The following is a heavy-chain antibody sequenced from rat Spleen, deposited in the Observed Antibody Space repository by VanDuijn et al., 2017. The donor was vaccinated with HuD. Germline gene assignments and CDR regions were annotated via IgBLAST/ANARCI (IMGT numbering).Heavy chain of an antibody. CDR2: ITYDGTGT. CDR3: ARPDYGYPFAY. CDR1: GFTFSDYG. J-gene: IGHJ3*01. Sequence: EVQLVESGGGLIQPGRSLKLSCAASGFTFSDYGMAWVRQAPKKGLEWVATITYDGTGTYYRDTVKGRFTISRDNAKSTLYLQMDSLRSEDTATYYYARPDYGYPFAYWGQGTLVTVSS. V-gene: IGHV5-17*01. D-gene: IGHD1-7*01.